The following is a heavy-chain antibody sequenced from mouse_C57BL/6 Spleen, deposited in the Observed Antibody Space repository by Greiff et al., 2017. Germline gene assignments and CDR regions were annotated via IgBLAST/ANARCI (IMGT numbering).Heavy chain of an antibody. CDR2: INPGSGGT. J-gene: IGHJ2*01. D-gene: IGHD1-1*01. CDR3: ARKGTTVD. V-gene: IGHV1-54*01. CDR1: GYAFTNYL. Sequence: VQLQQSGAELVRPGTSVKVSCKASGYAFTNYLIEWVKQRPGQGLEWIGVINPGSGGTNYNEKFKGKATLTADKSSSTAYMQLSSLTSEDSAVYFCARKGTTVDWGQGTTLTVSS.